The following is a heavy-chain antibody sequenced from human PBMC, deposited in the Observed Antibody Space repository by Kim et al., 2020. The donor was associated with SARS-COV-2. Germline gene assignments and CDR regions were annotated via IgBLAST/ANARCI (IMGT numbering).Heavy chain of an antibody. Sequence: NNTTSLQSRVTISVDTSKNQFSLKLSPVTAADTAVYYCARDWYYFDYWGQGTLVTVSS. CDR3: ARDWYYFDY. V-gene: IGHV4-4*02. J-gene: IGHJ4*02.